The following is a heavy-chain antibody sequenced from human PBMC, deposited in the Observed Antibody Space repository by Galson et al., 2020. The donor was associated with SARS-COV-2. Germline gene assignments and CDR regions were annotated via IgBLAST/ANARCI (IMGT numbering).Heavy chain of an antibody. CDR3: ARHSPREWLSRYYYIDV. CDR1: GGSITTNRW. J-gene: IGHJ6*03. V-gene: IGHV4-4*02. D-gene: IGHD3-3*01. Sequence: SETLSLTCAVSGGSITTNRWWSWVRQAPGKGLECIGEIYHSGITNYNPSLKSRVTISVDKSKNQFSLKLSSVTAADTAVYYCARHSPREWLSRYYYIDVWGKGTTVTVSS. CDR2: IYHSGIT.